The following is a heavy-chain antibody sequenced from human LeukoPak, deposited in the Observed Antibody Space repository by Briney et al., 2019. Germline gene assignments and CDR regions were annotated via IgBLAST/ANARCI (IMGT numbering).Heavy chain of an antibody. CDR2: LSYSGSS. D-gene: IGHD2-2*01. V-gene: IGHV4-59*02. J-gene: IGHJ3*02. CDR3: ARARYANAGYAFDI. Sequence: AETLSLTCTVSGGSVSSCYWSWIRRPPGRGLEWIAYLSYSGSSDSNPSLTSRVTTLVDTSKNQSSLQLTSVTAADTAVYYCARARYANAGYAFDIWGHGATVTASS. CDR1: GGSVSSCY.